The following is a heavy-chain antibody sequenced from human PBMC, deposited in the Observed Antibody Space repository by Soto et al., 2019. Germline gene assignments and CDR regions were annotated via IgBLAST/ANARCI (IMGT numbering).Heavy chain of an antibody. J-gene: IGHJ4*02. CDR1: GGSISPYY. V-gene: IGHV4-59*12. Sequence: SETLSLTCTVSGGSISPYYWSWIRQAPGKGLEWIGYIYYAGSTSYNPSLKGRVTISLETSKSQFSLRLSSVTAADTAVYYCARERVVVVTSRGGLDYWGQGTLVTVSS. D-gene: IGHD3-22*01. CDR2: IYYAGST. CDR3: ARERVVVVTSRGGLDY.